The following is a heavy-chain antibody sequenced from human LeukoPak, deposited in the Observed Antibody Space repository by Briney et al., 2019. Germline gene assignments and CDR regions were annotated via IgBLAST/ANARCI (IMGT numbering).Heavy chain of an antibody. V-gene: IGHV1-45*02. Sequence: ASVKVSCKASGYSFTYRYLHWVRQAPGQALEWMGWITPFNDNTNYAQKFQDRVTFTRDRPMTTAYMELSSLRSEGTAMYYCASIGNYGGNFAFDIWGQGTMVTVSS. CDR1: GYSFTYRY. D-gene: IGHD4-23*01. CDR3: ASIGNYGGNFAFDI. CDR2: ITPFNDNT. J-gene: IGHJ3*02.